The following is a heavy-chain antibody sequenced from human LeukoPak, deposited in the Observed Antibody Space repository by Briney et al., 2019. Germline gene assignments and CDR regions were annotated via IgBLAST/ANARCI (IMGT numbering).Heavy chain of an antibody. D-gene: IGHD2-15*01. V-gene: IGHV4-4*07. CDR3: ARAPAGCGGTCAFDY. CDR2: IYTSGRT. CDR1: GGSISNSF. Sequence: SETLSLTCTVSGGSISNSFWIWIRQPAGKGLEWLGRIYTSGRTNYNPSLKSRVTMSLDTSKQQISLKLTSVTAADTAVYYCARAPAGCGGTCAFDYWGQGALVTVSS. J-gene: IGHJ4*02.